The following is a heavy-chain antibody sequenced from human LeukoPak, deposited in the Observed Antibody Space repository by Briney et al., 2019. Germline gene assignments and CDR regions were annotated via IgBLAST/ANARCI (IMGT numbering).Heavy chain of an antibody. J-gene: IGHJ5*02. CDR2: INQAGSEK. Sequence: PGGSLRLSRAASGFIFSSYWMSWVRQAPGKGLEWVANINQAGSEKYYVDSVKGRFTISRDNAKNSLFLQMNSLRAEDTAVYFCARVVVGVTNRFDPWGQGTLVIVSS. D-gene: IGHD2-15*01. CDR1: GFIFSSYW. CDR3: ARVVVGVTNRFDP. V-gene: IGHV3-7*05.